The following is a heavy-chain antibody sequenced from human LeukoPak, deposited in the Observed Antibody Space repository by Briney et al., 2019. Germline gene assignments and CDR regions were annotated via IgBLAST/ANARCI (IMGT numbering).Heavy chain of an antibody. CDR2: IYYSGST. CDR1: GGSISSYY. J-gene: IGHJ6*02. V-gene: IGHV4-59*01. D-gene: IGHD2-2*01. Sequence: SETLPLTCTVSGGSISSYYWSWIRQPPGKGLEWIGYIYYSGSTNYNPSLKSRVTISVDTSKNQFSLKLSSVTAADTAVYYCARVVGASPAAAYYGMDVWGQGTTVTVSS. CDR3: ARVVGASPAAAYYGMDV.